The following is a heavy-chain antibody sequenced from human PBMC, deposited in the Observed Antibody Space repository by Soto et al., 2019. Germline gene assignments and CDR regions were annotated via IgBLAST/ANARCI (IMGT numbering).Heavy chain of an antibody. CDR2: ISYDGSNK. J-gene: IGHJ4*02. CDR3: AKDIGYCSSTSCYGGFDY. V-gene: IGHV3-30*18. CDR1: GFTFSSYG. Sequence: QVQLVESGGGVVQPGRSLRLSCAASGFTFSSYGMHWVRQAPGKGLEWVAVISYDGSNKYYADSVKGRFTISRDNSKNTLYLQMNSLRAEDTAVYYCAKDIGYCSSTSCYGGFDYWGQGTLVTVSS. D-gene: IGHD2-2*03.